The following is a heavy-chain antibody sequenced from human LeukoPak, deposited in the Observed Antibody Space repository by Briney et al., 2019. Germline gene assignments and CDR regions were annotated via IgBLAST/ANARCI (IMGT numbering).Heavy chain of an antibody. V-gene: IGHV3-74*01. CDR3: TRDLMDYDVSTGLHHYYMDV. CDR2: INGDGRDI. CDR1: GFTFSNYW. Sequence: GGSLRLSCVVSGFTFSNYWMHWVRQAPRKGLVWVSRINGDGRDINYADSVRGRFTISRDNAKNTLYLQMNSLRVEDTAVYYCTRDLMDYDVSTGLHHYYMDVWGQGTTVTVSS. D-gene: IGHD3-9*01. J-gene: IGHJ6*02.